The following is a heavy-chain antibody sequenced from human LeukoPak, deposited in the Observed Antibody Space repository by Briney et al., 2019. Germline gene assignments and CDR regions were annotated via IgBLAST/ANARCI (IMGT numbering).Heavy chain of an antibody. Sequence: GGSLRLSCAASGFTFSSYWMSWVRQAPGKVLEWVANIKEDGSAKYYVDSVKGRFTISRDNAKNSLYLQMNNLSAEDTAVYYCVRDSPGYGAYDFDWGQGTLVTVSS. CDR3: VRDSPGYGAYDFD. J-gene: IGHJ4*02. CDR1: GFTFSSYW. CDR2: IKEDGSAK. D-gene: IGHD5-12*01. V-gene: IGHV3-7*01.